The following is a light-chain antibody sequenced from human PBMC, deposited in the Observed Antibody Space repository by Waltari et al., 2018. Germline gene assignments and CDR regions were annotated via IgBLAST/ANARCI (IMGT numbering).Light chain of an antibody. CDR2: WAS. CDR1: QSVLYSSNNKNQ. J-gene: IGKJ2*01. CDR3: QQYYITPYT. Sequence: DIVMTQSPDYLAVSLGERATINCKHSQSVLYSSNNKNQLVWYQQKPGQPPKLLIYWASTRESGVPDRFSGSESGTDFTLTISSLQAEDVAVYYCQQYYITPYTFGQGTKLEIK. V-gene: IGKV4-1*01.